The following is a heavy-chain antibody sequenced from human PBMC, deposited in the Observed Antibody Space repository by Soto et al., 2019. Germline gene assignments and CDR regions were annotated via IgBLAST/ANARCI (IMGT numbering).Heavy chain of an antibody. Sequence: PGGSLRLSCAASGFTFSNAWMNWVRQAPGKGLEWVGRIKSKTDGGTTDYAAPVKGRFTISRDDSKNTLYLQMNSLKTEDTAVYYCTTDLPQWELLRQSDYWGQGTLVTVSS. CDR1: GFTFSNAW. CDR3: TTDLPQWELLRQSDY. J-gene: IGHJ4*02. D-gene: IGHD1-26*01. CDR2: IKSKTDGGTT. V-gene: IGHV3-15*07.